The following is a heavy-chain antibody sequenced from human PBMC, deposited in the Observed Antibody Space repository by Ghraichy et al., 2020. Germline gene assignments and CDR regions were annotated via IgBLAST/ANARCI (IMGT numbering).Heavy chain of an antibody. V-gene: IGHV4-34*01. Sequence: SETLSLTCAVYGGSFSGYYWSWIRQPPGKGLEWIGEINHSGSTNYNPSLKSRVTISVDTSKNQFSLKLSSVTAADTAVYYCARQKARLPRDYWGQGTLVTVSS. D-gene: IGHD5-18*01. J-gene: IGHJ4*02. CDR3: ARQKARLPRDY. CDR1: GGSFSGYY. CDR2: INHSGST.